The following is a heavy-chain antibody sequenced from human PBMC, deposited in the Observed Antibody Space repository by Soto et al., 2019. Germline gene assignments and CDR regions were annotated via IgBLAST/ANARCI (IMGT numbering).Heavy chain of an antibody. J-gene: IGHJ4*02. CDR3: AILKIRYFDWLTFDY. V-gene: IGHV4-39*01. Sequence: QLQLQESGPGLVKPSETLSLTCTVSGGSISSSSYYWGWIRQPPGKGLEWIGSIYYSGSTYYNPSLKSRVSISVDTSKNQFSLKLSSVTAADTAVYYCAILKIRYFDWLTFDYWGQGTLVTVSS. D-gene: IGHD3-9*01. CDR1: GGSISSSSYY. CDR2: IYYSGST.